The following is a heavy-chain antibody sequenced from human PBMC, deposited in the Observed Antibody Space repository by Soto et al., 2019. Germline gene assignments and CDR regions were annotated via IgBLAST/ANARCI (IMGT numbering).Heavy chain of an antibody. V-gene: IGHV4-61*01. D-gene: IGHD2-2*01. CDR2: IYYSGST. J-gene: IGHJ6*03. CDR3: ARAIVVVPAAISDYYYMDV. Sequence: SETLSLTCAVSGGSISGSNWWCWIRQPPGKGLEWIGYIYYSGSTNYNPSLKSRVTIPVDTSKNQFSLKLSSVTAADTAVYYCARAIVVVPAAISDYYYMDVWGKGTTVTVSS. CDR1: GGSISGSNW.